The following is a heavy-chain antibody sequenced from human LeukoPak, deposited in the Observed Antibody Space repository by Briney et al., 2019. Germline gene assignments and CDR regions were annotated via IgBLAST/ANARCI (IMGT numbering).Heavy chain of an antibody. V-gene: IGHV1-69-2*01. Sequence: ASVKVSCKASGYTFTDYYMHWVQQAPGKGLEWMGRVDPEDGETIYAEKFQGRVTITADTSTDTAYMELSSLRSEDTAVHYCANIGCSGGSCYQGYYYYYMDVWGKGTTVTVSS. CDR1: GYTFTDYY. CDR3: ANIGCSGGSCYQGYYYYYMDV. CDR2: VDPEDGET. D-gene: IGHD2-15*01. J-gene: IGHJ6*03.